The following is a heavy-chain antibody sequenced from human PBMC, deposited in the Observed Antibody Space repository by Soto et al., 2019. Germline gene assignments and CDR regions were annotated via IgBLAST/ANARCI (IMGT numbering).Heavy chain of an antibody. J-gene: IGHJ6*02. CDR2: IWYDGSNK. CDR1: GFTFSSYG. V-gene: IGHV3-33*01. D-gene: IGHD2-2*01. CDR3: AREDCSSTSCYYYYYGMHV. Sequence: QVQLVESGGGVVQPGRSLRLSCAASGFTFSSYGMHWVRQAPGKGLEWVAVIWYDGSNKYYADSVKGRFTISRDNSKNTLYLQMNSLRAEDTAAYYCAREDCSSTSCYYYYYGMHVWGQGTTVTVSS.